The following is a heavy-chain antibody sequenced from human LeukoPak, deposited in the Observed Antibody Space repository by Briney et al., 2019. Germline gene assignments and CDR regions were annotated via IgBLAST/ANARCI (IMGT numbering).Heavy chain of an antibody. CDR1: GGSISSYY. V-gene: IGHV4-59*01. CDR2: IYYSGST. J-gene: IGHJ4*02. Sequence: NSSETLSLTCTVSGGSISSYYWSWIRQPPGKGLEWIGYIYYSGSTTYNPSLKSRVTISVDTSKNQFSLKLSSVTAADTAVYYCARTSIFGVVPTHFDYWGQGTLVTVSS. CDR3: ARTSIFGVVPTHFDY. D-gene: IGHD3-3*01.